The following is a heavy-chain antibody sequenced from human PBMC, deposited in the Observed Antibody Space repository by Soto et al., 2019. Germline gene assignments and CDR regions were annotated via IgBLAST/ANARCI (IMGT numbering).Heavy chain of an antibody. V-gene: IGHV4-31*03. J-gene: IGHJ4*02. Sequence: PSETLSLTCTVSGGSISSGGYYWSWIRQHPGKGLEWIGYIYYSGSTYYNPSLKSRVTISVDTSKNQFSLKLSSVTAADTAVYYCERAQLRSALDYWGQGTLVTVSS. D-gene: IGHD5-12*01. CDR1: GGSISSGGYY. CDR3: ERAQLRSALDY. CDR2: IYYSGST.